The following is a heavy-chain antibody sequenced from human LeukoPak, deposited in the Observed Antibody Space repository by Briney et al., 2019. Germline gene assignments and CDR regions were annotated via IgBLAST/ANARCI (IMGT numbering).Heavy chain of an antibody. CDR2: ISGSGETT. CDR3: AKTNGYFDQ. V-gene: IGHV3-23*01. Sequence: GGSLRLSCAASGFTFSSYGMTWLRQTPAKGLEWVSAISGSGETTYYSDSVKGRFTTSRDNSKNTLFLQMNSLRVEDAAMYYCAKTNGYFDQWGQGTLVAVSS. D-gene: IGHD2-8*01. CDR1: GFTFSSYG. J-gene: IGHJ4*02.